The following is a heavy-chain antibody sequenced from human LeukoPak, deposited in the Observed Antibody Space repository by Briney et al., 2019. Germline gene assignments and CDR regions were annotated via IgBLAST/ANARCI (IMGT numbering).Heavy chain of an antibody. CDR3: ARVLEQWLVIFDY. D-gene: IGHD6-19*01. CDR1: GYTFTSYY. J-gene: IGHJ4*02. CDR2: INPSGGST. V-gene: IGHV1-46*01. Sequence: ASVKVSCKASGYTFTSYYMHWVRQAPGQGLEWMGIINPSGGSTSYAQKFQGRVTMTRDTSISTAYMELSRLRSDDTAVYYCARVLEQWLVIFDYWGQGTLVTVSS.